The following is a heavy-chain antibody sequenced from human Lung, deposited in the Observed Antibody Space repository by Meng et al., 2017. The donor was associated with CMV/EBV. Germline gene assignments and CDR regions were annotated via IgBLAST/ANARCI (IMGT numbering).Heavy chain of an antibody. CDR3: ATGGAVITDAFDI. D-gene: IGHD3-22*01. J-gene: IGHJ3*02. Sequence: AXVXVSXXVSGHSLTELSMHWVRQAPGKGPEWMGGFDSEDGETLYAQKLQGRVTMTEDTSADTAYLELSSLRSDDTAMYYCATGGAVITDAFDIWGPGTMVTVSS. CDR1: GHSLTELS. CDR2: FDSEDGET. V-gene: IGHV1-24*01.